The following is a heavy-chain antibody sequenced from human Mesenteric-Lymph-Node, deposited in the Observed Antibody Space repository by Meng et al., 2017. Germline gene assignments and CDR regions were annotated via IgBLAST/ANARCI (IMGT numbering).Heavy chain of an antibody. J-gene: IGHJ5*02. Sequence: QVQPVQSGAEVKKPWSSVKVSCKASGGTFSSYTISWVRQAPGQGLEWMGRIIPILGIANYAQKFQGRVTITADKSTSTAYMELSSLRSEDTAVYYCARDGDDNWFDPWGQGTLVTVSS. CDR1: GGTFSSYT. CDR2: IIPILGIA. V-gene: IGHV1-69*08. CDR3: ARDGDDNWFDP.